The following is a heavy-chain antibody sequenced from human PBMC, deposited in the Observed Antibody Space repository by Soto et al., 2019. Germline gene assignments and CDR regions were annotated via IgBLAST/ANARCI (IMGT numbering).Heavy chain of an antibody. J-gene: IGHJ4*02. CDR2: INADGSIT. Sequence: GGSLRLSCAASGFTFTGSWMHWVRQAPGKGLVWVSRINADGSITTYADSVKGRFSISRDNAKNTVYLQMNSLRVEDTAMYYCVRDLLGSAEYWGQGTLVTVSS. D-gene: IGHD3-10*01. CDR3: VRDLLGSAEY. V-gene: IGHV3-74*01. CDR1: GFTFTGSW.